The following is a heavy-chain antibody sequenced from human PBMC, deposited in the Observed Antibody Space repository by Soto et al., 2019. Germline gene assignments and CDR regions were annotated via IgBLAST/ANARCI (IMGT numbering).Heavy chain of an antibody. CDR2: IYYSGST. CDR3: ATKKGIEGANDWFDP. CDR1: GGSISGSTYY. V-gene: IGHV4-39*01. J-gene: IGHJ5*02. D-gene: IGHD1-26*01. Sequence: SETLSLTCTVSGGSISGSTYYWGWSRQPPGKGLEYIGIIYYSGSTYYNPSLKSRVTISLDISKNQFSLKLSSVTAADTAVYYCATKKGIEGANDWFDPWGQGTLVTVSS.